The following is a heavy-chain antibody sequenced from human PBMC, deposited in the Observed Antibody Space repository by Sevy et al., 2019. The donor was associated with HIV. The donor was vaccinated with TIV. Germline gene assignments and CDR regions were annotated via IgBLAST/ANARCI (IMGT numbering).Heavy chain of an antibody. J-gene: IGHJ3*02. CDR3: AKRVAGALVALDI. CDR1: GFTFRNYV. D-gene: IGHD3-10*01. Sequence: GGSLRLSCAASGFTFRNYVMNWVRQPPGKGLEWVSLISDGGGTTYYADSVKGRFTISRDDSKSTLYLQMNSLRVEDTAVYFCAKRVAGALVALDIWGQGTMVTVSS. V-gene: IGHV3-23*01. CDR2: ISDGGGTT.